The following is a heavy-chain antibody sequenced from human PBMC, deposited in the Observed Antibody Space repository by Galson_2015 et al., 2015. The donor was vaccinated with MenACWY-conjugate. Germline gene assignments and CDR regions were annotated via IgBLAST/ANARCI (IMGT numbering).Heavy chain of an antibody. CDR1: GYNFITYW. J-gene: IGHJ6*02. V-gene: IGHV5-51*01. D-gene: IGHD1-26*01. Sequence: QSGAEVKKPGESLKISCKASGYNFITYWIGWVRQVPGKGLEWVGLISPLDSKTRYSPAFEGRVTISADNSITTAYLQWNSLQASDTAMYYCARHPPGGRGMDVWGQGTTVTVSS. CDR2: ISPLDSKT. CDR3: ARHPPGGRGMDV.